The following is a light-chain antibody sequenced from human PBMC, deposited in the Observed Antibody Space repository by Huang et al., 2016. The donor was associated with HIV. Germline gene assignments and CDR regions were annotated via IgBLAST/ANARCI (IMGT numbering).Light chain of an antibody. Sequence: DIQMTQSPSSLSASVGDRVTITCRASQRISTYLNWYQQRPGKPPKLLIYAASSWQSWVPPRFSGSRSGTDFTLSISNLQSEDFATYYCQQSYTSPLTFGGGTKVEIK. CDR3: QQSYTSPLT. CDR2: AAS. CDR1: QRISTY. V-gene: IGKV1-39*01. J-gene: IGKJ4*01.